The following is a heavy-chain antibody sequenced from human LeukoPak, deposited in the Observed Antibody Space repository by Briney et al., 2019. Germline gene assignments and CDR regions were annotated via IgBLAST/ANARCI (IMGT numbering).Heavy chain of an antibody. V-gene: IGHV1-69*05. Sequence: GASVKVSCKASGGTFSSYAISWVRQAPGQGLEWMGGIIPIFGTANYAQKFQGRVTITTDESTSTAYMELSSLRSEDTAVYYCASRTWGSGGNWFDPWGQGTLVTVSS. J-gene: IGHJ5*02. D-gene: IGHD7-27*01. CDR3: ASRTWGSGGNWFDP. CDR2: IIPIFGTA. CDR1: GGTFSSYA.